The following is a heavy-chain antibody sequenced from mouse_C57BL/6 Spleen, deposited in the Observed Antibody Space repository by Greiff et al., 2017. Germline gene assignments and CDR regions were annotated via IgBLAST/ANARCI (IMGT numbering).Heavy chain of an antibody. CDR1: GYTFPSYG. V-gene: IGHV1-81*01. CDR3: ARYYGSSYFDY. D-gene: IGHD1-1*01. Sequence: VQLQQSGAELARPGASVKLSCKASGYTFPSYGISWVKQRTGQGLEWIGEIYPRSGNTYYNEKFKGKATLTADKSSSTAYMELRRLTSEDSAVYFCARYYGSSYFDYWGQGTTLTVSS. CDR2: IYPRSGNT. J-gene: IGHJ2*01.